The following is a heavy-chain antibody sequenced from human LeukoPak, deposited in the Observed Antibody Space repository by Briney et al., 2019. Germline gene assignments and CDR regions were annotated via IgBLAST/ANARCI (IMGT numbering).Heavy chain of an antibody. D-gene: IGHD5-12*01. V-gene: IGHV3-48*01. Sequence: GGSLRLSCAASGFTFSSYSMNWVRQAPGKGLEWVSYISSSRSTIYYADSVKGRFTISRDNAKNSLYLQMNGLRAEDTAVYYCARVGGYDFYYYYYMDVWGKGTTVTVSS. CDR1: GFTFSSYS. J-gene: IGHJ6*03. CDR3: ARVGGYDFYYYYYMDV. CDR2: ISSSRSTI.